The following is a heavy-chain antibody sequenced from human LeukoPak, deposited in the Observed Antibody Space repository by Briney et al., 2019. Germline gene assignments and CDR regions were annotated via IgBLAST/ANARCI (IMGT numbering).Heavy chain of an antibody. Sequence: GASVKVSCKASGYTFTGYYMHWVRQAPGQGLEWMGWINPNSGGTNYAQKFQGRVTMTRDTSISTAYMELSRLRSDAKAVYYCASIPRGYCSGGSCYGVDYYYYYGMDVWGQGTTVTVSS. J-gene: IGHJ6*02. CDR1: GYTFTGYY. CDR3: ASIPRGYCSGGSCYGVDYYYYYGMDV. CDR2: INPNSGGT. V-gene: IGHV1-2*02. D-gene: IGHD2-15*01.